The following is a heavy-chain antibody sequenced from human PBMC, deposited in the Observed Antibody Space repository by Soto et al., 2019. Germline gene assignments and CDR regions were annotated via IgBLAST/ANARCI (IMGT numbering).Heavy chain of an antibody. V-gene: IGHV4-59*05. CDR3: ARRTVNIRTFYSGLKTHCFDY. J-gene: IGHJ4*02. CDR1: GGSISSYY. CDR2: IYYSGST. D-gene: IGHD6-19*01. Sequence: TLSLTSTVSGGSISSYYWSWIRQPPGPGPELFGSIYYSGSTYYNPSLQSRVAISVDTSKNQFSLKLKSVTAADTAIYYCARRTVNIRTFYSGLKTHCFDYWGQGAPVTVSS.